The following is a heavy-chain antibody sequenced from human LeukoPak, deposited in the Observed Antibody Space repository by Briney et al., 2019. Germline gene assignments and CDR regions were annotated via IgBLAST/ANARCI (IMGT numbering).Heavy chain of an antibody. CDR3: ARGSPYQK. V-gene: IGHV4-39*01. J-gene: IGHJ4*02. CDR2: INHSGSS. D-gene: IGHD2-15*01. CDR1: GGSISSSSYY. Sequence: SETLSLTCTVSGGSISSSSYYWGWIRQPPGKGLEYIASINHSGSSYYNPSLKSRVTTSVDTSKNQFSLKLNSVTAADTAVYYCARGSPYQKWGQGTLVTVSS.